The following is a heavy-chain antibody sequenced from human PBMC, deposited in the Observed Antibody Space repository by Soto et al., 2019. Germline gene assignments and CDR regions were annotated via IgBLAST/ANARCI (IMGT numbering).Heavy chain of an antibody. D-gene: IGHD2-2*01. J-gene: IGHJ6*02. CDR3: ARQRAMPPHFYSGMDV. Sequence: QVHLVQSGAEVKKPGSSVKVSCTASGGTFGSYTVTWVRQAPGQGLEWMGEIIPMFGTASYAKKFQGRVNLTADKSTTTAHMELSSLSSDDTAVYFCARQRAMPPHFYSGMDVWGQGTTVTVSS. CDR1: GGTFGSYT. V-gene: IGHV1-69*06. CDR2: IIPMFGTA.